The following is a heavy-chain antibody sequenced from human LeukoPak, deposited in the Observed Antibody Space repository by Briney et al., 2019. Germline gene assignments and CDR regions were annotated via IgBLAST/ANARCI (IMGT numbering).Heavy chain of an antibody. V-gene: IGHV4-39*07. CDR3: AREDYYGSGPGKGYFDY. Sequence: PSETLSLTCTVSGGSISSSSYYWGWIRQPPGKGLEWIGSIYYSGSTYYNPSLKSRVTISVDTSKNQFSLKLSSVTAADTAVYYCAREDYYGSGPGKGYFDYWGQGTLVTVSS. J-gene: IGHJ4*02. D-gene: IGHD3-10*01. CDR2: IYYSGST. CDR1: GGSISSSSYY.